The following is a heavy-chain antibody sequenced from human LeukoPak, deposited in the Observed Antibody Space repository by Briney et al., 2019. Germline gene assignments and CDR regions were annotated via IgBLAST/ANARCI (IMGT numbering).Heavy chain of an antibody. J-gene: IGHJ4*02. CDR3: AKSRGYSYATDFDY. D-gene: IGHD5-18*01. Sequence: ASVKVSCEASGYTFTGYYMHWVRQAPGQGLEWMGWINPNSAGTNYAQKFQGRVTMTRDTSITTAYMELSRLRSDDTAVYYCAKSRGYSYATDFDYWGQGTLVTVSS. V-gene: IGHV1-2*02. CDR2: INPNSAGT. CDR1: GYTFTGYY.